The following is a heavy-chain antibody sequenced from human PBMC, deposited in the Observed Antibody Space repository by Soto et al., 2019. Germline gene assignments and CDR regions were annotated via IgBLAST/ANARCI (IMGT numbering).Heavy chain of an antibody. V-gene: IGHV3-9*01. J-gene: IGHJ4*02. D-gene: IGHD5-12*01. CDR2: ISWNSGSI. Sequence: EVQLVESGGGLVQPGRSLRLSCAASGFTFDDYAMHWVRQAPGKGLEWVSGISWNSGSIGYADSVKGRFTISRDNAKNSLYLQMNSLRAEDTALYYCAKDASRMDIVATMSYWGKGILVTVSS. CDR1: GFTFDDYA. CDR3: AKDASRMDIVATMSY.